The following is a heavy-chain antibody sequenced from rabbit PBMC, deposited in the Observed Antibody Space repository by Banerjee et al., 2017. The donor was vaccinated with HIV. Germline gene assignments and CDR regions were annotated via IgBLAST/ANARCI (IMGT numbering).Heavy chain of an antibody. D-gene: IGHD4-1*01. CDR3: ARDLAGVIGWNFNL. Sequence: QEPLKESGGGLVQPGGSLTLSCKASGFDFSSDYMSWVRQAPGKGLEWIGCIYAGSSGSTYYASWAKGRFTISKTSSTTVTLQMTSLTAADTATYFCARDLAGVIGWNFNLWGQGTLVTVS. CDR1: GFDFSSDYM. CDR2: IYAGSSGST. J-gene: IGHJ4*01. V-gene: IGHV1S45*01.